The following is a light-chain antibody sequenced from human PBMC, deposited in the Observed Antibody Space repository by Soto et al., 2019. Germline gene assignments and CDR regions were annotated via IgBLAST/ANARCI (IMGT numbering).Light chain of an antibody. CDR1: QSISSY. CDR3: QQYNSYWT. CDR2: AAS. Sequence: DIQMTESPSSLSASVGDRVTITCRASQSISSYLNWYQQKPGNAPKLLIYAASSLQSGVPSRFIGSGSGTDFTLTISSLQPEDFATDYCQQYNSYWTFGQGTKVDIK. J-gene: IGKJ1*01. V-gene: IGKV1-39*01.